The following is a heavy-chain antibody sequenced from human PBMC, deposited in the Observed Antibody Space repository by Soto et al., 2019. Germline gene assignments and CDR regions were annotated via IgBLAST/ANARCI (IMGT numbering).Heavy chain of an antibody. CDR3: ARDILFRGGWTSDMVV. D-gene: IGHD3-9*01. Sequence: EGSLRLCCAASGLTFSSSALHWVRQAPGKGLDWLAVISYDGNTKFYADSVRGRFTISRDNSNDTLYLQMNSLRPEDTALYFCARDILFRGGWTSDMVVWCQAPTVSVS. J-gene: IGHJ6*02. V-gene: IGHV3-30-3*01. CDR1: GLTFSSSA. CDR2: ISYDGNTK.